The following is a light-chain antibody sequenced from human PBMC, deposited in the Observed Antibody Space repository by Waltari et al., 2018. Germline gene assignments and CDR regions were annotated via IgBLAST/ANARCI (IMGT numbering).Light chain of an antibody. CDR3: LMWYNNAWI. J-gene: IGLJ2*01. Sequence: QAVLTQPPSLSASPGTSARLTCTLRSGFTVGTFLISWFHQNPGSPPQYLLRYKSDSDKHHGSGVPSRFSGSKDASANAAILLISGLQSEDEADYFCLMWYNNAWIFGGGTKLTVL. CDR1: SGFTVGTFL. CDR2: YKSDSDK. V-gene: IGLV5-45*01.